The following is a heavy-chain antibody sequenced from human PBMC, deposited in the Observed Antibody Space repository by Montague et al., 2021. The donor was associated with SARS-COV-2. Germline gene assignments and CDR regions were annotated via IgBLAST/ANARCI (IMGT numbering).Heavy chain of an antibody. CDR2: XXWXXXK. CDR1: VFSPSTSGMC. Sequence: PALVKPTQTLTLTCTFSVFSPSTSGMCVSWIRQPPGKALEWLAXXXWXXXKYXSTSLKTRLTISKDTSKNPVVLTMTNMDPVDTATYYCARIFDCSWPTFDYWGQGTLVTVSS. CDR3: ARIFDCSWPTFDY. D-gene: IGHD3-9*01. J-gene: IGHJ4*02. V-gene: IGHV2-70*01.